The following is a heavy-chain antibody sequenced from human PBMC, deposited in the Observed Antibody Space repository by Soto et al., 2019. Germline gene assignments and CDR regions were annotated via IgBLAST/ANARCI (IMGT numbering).Heavy chain of an antibody. D-gene: IGHD5-18*01. V-gene: IGHV3-30*18. CDR2: ISYDGSNK. Sequence: QVQLVESGGGVVQPGRSLRLSCAASGFTFSSYGMHWVRQAPGKGLEWVAVISYDGSNKYYADSVKGRFTISRDNSKNTLYLQMNSLRAEDTAVYYCAKDQDGYSYGYSFAFDIWGQGTMVTVSS. CDR3: AKDQDGYSYGYSFAFDI. J-gene: IGHJ3*02. CDR1: GFTFSSYG.